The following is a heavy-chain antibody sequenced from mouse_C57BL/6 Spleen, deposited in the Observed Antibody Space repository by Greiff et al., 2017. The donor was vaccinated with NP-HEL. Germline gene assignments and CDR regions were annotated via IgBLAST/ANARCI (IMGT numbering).Heavy chain of an antibody. Sequence: QVQLQQPGAELVKPGASVKLCCKASGYTFTSYWMHWVKQRPGQGLEWIGMIHPNSGSTNYNEKFKSKATLTVDKSSSTAYMQLSSLTSEDSAVYYCARNWDEGSYWGQGTLVTVSA. J-gene: IGHJ3*01. CDR1: GYTFTSYW. CDR2: IHPNSGST. CDR3: ARNWDEGSY. V-gene: IGHV1-64*01. D-gene: IGHD4-1*01.